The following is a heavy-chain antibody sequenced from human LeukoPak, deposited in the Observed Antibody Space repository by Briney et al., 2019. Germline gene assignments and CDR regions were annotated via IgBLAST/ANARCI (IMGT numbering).Heavy chain of an antibody. CDR2: IYYSGST. V-gene: IGHV4-39*01. CDR3: ARGQQLTDAFDI. Sequence: SETLSLTCTVSGGSISSSSYYWGWIRQPPGKGLEWIGNIYYSGSTYYNPSLKSRVTISVDTSKNQFSLKLSSVTAADTAVYYCARGQQLTDAFDIWGQGTMVTVSS. J-gene: IGHJ3*02. CDR1: GGSISSSSYY. D-gene: IGHD6-13*01.